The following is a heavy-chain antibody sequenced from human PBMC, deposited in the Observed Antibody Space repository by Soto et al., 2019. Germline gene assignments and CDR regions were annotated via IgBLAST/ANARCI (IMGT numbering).Heavy chain of an antibody. J-gene: IGHJ4*02. CDR3: AKSIVVVTALYY. D-gene: IGHD2-21*02. CDR1: GYTFTSYA. CDR2: INDGNGNT. V-gene: IGHV1-3*05. Sequence: QVQLVQSGAEEKKPGASVKVSCKASGYTFTSYAMHWVRQAPGQRLEWIGWINDGNGNTKYSQKFHGRVTITSDTSASTAYMELSSLRSGDTVVYYCAKSIVVVTALYYWGQGTLVTVSS.